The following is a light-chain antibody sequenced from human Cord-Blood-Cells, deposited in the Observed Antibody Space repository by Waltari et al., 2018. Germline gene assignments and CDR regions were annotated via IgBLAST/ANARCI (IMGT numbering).Light chain of an antibody. J-gene: IGLJ3*02. Sequence: QSALTQPRSVSGSPGQSVTISCTGTSSDVGGYTYVSWYQQHPGKAPTLMIYDVSKRPSGVPDRFSGSKSGNTASLTISGLQAEDEADYYCCSYAGSYTVFGGGTKLTVL. V-gene: IGLV2-11*01. CDR3: CSYAGSYTV. CDR2: DVS. CDR1: SSDVGGYTY.